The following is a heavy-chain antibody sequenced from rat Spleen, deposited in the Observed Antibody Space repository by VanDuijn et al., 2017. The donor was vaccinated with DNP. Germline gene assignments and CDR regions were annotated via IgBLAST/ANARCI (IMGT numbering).Heavy chain of an antibody. CDR1: GFSLTSYT. V-gene: IGHV2-6*01. CDR3: ARWEGINAY. D-gene: IGHD1-11*01. CDR2: ISSGGST. J-gene: IGHJ3*01. Sequence: QVQLKESGPGLVQPSQTLSLTCTVSGFSLTSYTVTWVRQPPGKVLEWIAAISSGGSTYYNSALKSRLSISRDTSKSQVFLKMNSLQTEDTAMYFCARWEGINAYWGQGTLVTVSS.